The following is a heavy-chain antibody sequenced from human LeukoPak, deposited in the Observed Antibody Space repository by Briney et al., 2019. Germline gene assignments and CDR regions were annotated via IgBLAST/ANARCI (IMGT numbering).Heavy chain of an antibody. D-gene: IGHD2-15*01. V-gene: IGHV3-23*01. CDR1: GFTFSSYS. Sequence: PGGSLRLSCAASGFTFSSYSMNWVRQAPGKGLEWVSGVSGSDGTTYYVDSVKGRFTISRDNSRNTLYLQMNSLRAEDTAVYYCAKDRYCSGGSCYSGFDHWGQGTLVTVSS. J-gene: IGHJ4*02. CDR3: AKDRYCSGGSCYSGFDH. CDR2: VSGSDGTT.